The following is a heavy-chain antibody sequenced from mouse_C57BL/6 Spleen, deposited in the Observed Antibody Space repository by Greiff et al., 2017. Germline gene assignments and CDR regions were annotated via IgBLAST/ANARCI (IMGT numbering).Heavy chain of an antibody. Sequence: VQLQQSGAELVRPGASVTLSCKASGYTFTDYEMHWVKQTPVHGLEWIGAIDPETGGTAYNQKFKGKAILTADKSSSTAYMELRSLTSEDSAVYYCTRERSYYGSTYFDYWGQGTTLTVSS. CDR3: TRERSYYGSTYFDY. J-gene: IGHJ2*01. CDR2: IDPETGGT. CDR1: GYTFTDYE. V-gene: IGHV1-15*01. D-gene: IGHD1-1*01.